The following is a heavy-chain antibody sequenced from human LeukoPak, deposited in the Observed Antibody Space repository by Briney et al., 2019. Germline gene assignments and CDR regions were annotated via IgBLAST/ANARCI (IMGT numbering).Heavy chain of an antibody. V-gene: IGHV3-7*03. CDR3: ARDNNWSSDY. CDR2: IKQDGSEK. CDR1: GCTFSNYW. D-gene: IGHD1-20*01. Sequence: GSLRLSCAASGCTFSNYWMSWVRQAPGKGLEWVANIKQDGSEKYYVGSVKGRFTISRDNAKNSLYLQMNSLRAEDTAVYYCARDNNWSSDYWGQGTLVTVSS. J-gene: IGHJ4*02.